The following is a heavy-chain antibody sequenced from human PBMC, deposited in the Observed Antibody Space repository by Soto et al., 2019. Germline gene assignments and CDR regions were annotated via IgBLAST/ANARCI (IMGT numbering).Heavy chain of an antibody. CDR3: AGELRYFDWLQEEDAFDI. V-gene: IGHV4-59*12. D-gene: IGHD3-9*01. Sequence: SETLSLTCTVSGDSISGYYWSWIRQPPGKGLEWIGYISYTGSTNYNPSLQSRLTISVDTSKNQFSLKLSSVTAADTAVYYCAGELRYFDWLQEEDAFDIWGQGTMVTVSS. CDR2: ISYTGST. J-gene: IGHJ3*02. CDR1: GDSISGYY.